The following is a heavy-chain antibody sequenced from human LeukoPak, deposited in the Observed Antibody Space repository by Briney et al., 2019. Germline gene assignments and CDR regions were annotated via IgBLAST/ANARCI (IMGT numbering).Heavy chain of an antibody. J-gene: IGHJ3*02. V-gene: IGHV3-23*01. CDR1: GFTFSSYA. D-gene: IGHD2-2*01. Sequence: SGGSLRLSCAASGFTFSSYAMSWVRQAPGKGLEWVSAISGSGGSTYYADSVKGRFTISRDNSKNTLYLQMNSLRAEDTAVYYCAEDFIGYCSSTSCYWHAFDIWGQGTMVTVSS. CDR3: AEDFIGYCSSTSCYWHAFDI. CDR2: ISGSGGST.